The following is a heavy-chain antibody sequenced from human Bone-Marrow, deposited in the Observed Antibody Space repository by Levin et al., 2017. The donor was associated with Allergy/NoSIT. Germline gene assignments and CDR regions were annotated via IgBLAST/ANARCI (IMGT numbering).Heavy chain of an antibody. CDR1: GFTFSSYS. V-gene: IGHV3-21*01. D-gene: IGHD2-21*02. CDR2: ISSSSSYI. J-gene: IGHJ5*02. CDR3: ARDVVVTALP. Sequence: LSLTCAASGFTFSSYSMNWVRQAPGKGLEWVSSISSSSSYIYYADSVKGRFTISRDNAKNSLYLQMNSLRAEDTAVYYCARDVVVTALPWGQGTLVTVSS.